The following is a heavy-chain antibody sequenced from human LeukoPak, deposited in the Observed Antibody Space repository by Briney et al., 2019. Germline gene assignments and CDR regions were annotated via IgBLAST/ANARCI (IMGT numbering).Heavy chain of an antibody. V-gene: IGHV4-39*07. CDR2: IYYSGSS. CDR1: GGSISRSSYY. J-gene: IGHJ3*02. CDR3: ARVDGRYYYGSGSYSLALDAFDI. Sequence: KSSETLSLTCIVSGGSISRSSYYWGWIRQPPGKGLEWIGSIYYSGSSHYNPSLKSRVTISVDTSKNQFSLKLSSVTAADTAVYYCARVDGRYYYGSGSYSLALDAFDIWGQGTMVTVSS. D-gene: IGHD3-10*01.